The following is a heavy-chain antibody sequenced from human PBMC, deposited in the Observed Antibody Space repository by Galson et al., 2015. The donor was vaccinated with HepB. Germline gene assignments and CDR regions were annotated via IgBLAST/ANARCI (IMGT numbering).Heavy chain of an antibody. D-gene: IGHD1-26*01. CDR2: ISAYNGKT. V-gene: IGHV1-18*01. Sequence: SVKVSCKASGYTFTSYGISWVRQAPGQGLEWMGWISAYNGKTNYAQMPQGRVTMTTDTSTSTAYMELRSLRSDDTAVYYCAREKVGELHCYYYGMDVWGQGTTVTVSS. CDR1: GYTFTSYG. CDR3: AREKVGELHCYYYGMDV. J-gene: IGHJ6*02.